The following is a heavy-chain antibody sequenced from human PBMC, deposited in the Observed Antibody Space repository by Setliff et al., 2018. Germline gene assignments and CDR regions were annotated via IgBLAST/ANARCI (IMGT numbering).Heavy chain of an antibody. D-gene: IGHD3-16*01. V-gene: IGHV3-11*04. Sequence: PGGSLRLSCAASGFTFSDYYMSWIRQAPGKGLEWVSYITNSGGTIYYADSVKGRFTISRDNAKNSLFLQMNSLRGEDTAVYFCACLDWGENFFNVDVWGKGTTVTVSS. CDR3: ACLDWGENFFNVDV. CDR1: GFTFSDYY. J-gene: IGHJ6*04. CDR2: ITNSGGTI.